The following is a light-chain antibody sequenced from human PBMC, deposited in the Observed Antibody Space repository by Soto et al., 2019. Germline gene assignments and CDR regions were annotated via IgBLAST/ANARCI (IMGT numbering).Light chain of an antibody. CDR1: QSVSSSY. CDR2: AAS. CDR3: QQYGSSPHT. V-gene: IGKV3-20*01. J-gene: IGKJ2*01. Sequence: EIVLTQSPGTLSLSPGERATLSCRASQSVSSSYFAWYQHKPGQAPRLLIYAASSRATGIPDRFSGSGSGTDFTLTISRLEPEDFAVYYCQQYGSSPHTFGQGTKLEIK.